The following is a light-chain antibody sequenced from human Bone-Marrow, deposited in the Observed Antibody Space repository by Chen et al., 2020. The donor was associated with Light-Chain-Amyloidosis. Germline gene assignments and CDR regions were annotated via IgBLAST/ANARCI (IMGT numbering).Light chain of an antibody. CDR3: STDAITNTRV. Sequence: QSALTQPASVSGSPGPSITISCTGTSSDVGGANHVSWYQQHPDKAPKLMIYEVSNRPSWVPDRFSGSKADNTASLTISGLQTEDEADYFCSTDAITNTRVFGSGTRVTVL. CDR1: SSDVGGANH. CDR2: EVS. J-gene: IGLJ1*01. V-gene: IGLV2-14*01.